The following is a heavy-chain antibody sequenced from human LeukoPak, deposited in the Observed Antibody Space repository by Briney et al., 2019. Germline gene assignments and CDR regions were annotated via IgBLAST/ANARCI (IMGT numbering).Heavy chain of an antibody. CDR3: AKYGVDCSSTSCYPLYYMDV. V-gene: IGHV3-23*01. CDR2: ISGGGGII. D-gene: IGHD2-2*01. J-gene: IGHJ6*03. Sequence: GGSLRLSCAASGFTFDSYAMTWVRQAPGKGQEWVSSISGGGGIINYADSVEGRFTISRDNSKYTLFLQMNSLRAEDTAVYYCAKYGVDCSSTSCYPLYYMDVWGKGTTVTVSS. CDR1: GFTFDSYA.